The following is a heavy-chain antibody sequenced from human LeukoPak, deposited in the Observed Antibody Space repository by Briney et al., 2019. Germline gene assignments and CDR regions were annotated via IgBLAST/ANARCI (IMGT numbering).Heavy chain of an antibody. Sequence: SETLSLTCNVSGGSISINSYYWGWIRQPPGKGLEYIGSIYYSGSTYYNPSLKSRVTISVDTSKNQFSVKLSSVTAADTAVYYCARYRSITGMTAVRAAFDIWGQGTMVTVSS. CDR3: ARYRSITGMTAVRAAFDI. V-gene: IGHV4-39*01. D-gene: IGHD1-20*01. CDR1: GGSISINSYY. J-gene: IGHJ3*02. CDR2: IYYSGST.